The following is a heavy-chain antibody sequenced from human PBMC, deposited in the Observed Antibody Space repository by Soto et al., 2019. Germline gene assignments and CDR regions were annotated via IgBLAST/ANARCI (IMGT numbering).Heavy chain of an antibody. V-gene: IGHV3-15*01. J-gene: IGHJ4*02. Sequence: EVQLVESGGGVVEPGGFLRLSCAGSGFTFSNARMSWLRRPPGKGLEWVGRIKSDAYGGAIDYAAPVKGRFTISRDDSTNTLFLQMNNLRAEDTAVYSCTTTKGRLEPPTNDFWGQGTPVIVSS. CDR3: TTTKGRLEPPTNDF. CDR1: GFTFSNAR. CDR2: IKSDAYGGAI. D-gene: IGHD2-8*01.